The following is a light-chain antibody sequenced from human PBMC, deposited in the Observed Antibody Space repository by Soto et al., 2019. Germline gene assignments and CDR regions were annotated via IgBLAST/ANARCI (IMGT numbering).Light chain of an antibody. CDR3: QQSYYTPLT. CDR1: QSIGSY. CDR2: AAS. J-gene: IGKJ4*01. Sequence: DIQMTQTPSSLSASVGARVTITCRASQSIGSYLNWYQQAPGRAPKFLISAASSLQSGVPSRFSGSGSGTDFSLTISSLQPEDFATYFCQQSYYTPLTFGGGTKVDIK. V-gene: IGKV1-39*01.